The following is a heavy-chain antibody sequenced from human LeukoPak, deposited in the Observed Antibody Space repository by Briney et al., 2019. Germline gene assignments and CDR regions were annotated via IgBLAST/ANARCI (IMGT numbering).Heavy chain of an antibody. J-gene: IGHJ4*02. Sequence: ASVKVSCKASGYTFTGYYMHWVRQAPGQGLEWMGWINPNSGGTNYAQKFQGRVTMTRDTSISTAYMELSRLRSDDTAVYYCARVRRIAVAGNLLVDYWGQGTLVTVSS. CDR2: INPNSGGT. V-gene: IGHV1-2*02. CDR1: GYTFTGYY. D-gene: IGHD6-19*01. CDR3: ARVRRIAVAGNLLVDY.